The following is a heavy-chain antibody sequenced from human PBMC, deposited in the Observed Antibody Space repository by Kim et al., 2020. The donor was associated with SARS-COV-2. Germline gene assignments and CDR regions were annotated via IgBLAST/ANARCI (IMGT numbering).Heavy chain of an antibody. Sequence: GGSLRLSCAASGFTFSSYAMSWVRQAPGKVLEGVSAISGSGGSTYYADSMKGRLTIYSANSKNTLYLQMNSLRAEDTAVDYCASSYMITVVTRNAFDIWDQGTMVSVSS. CDR1: GFTFSSYA. D-gene: IGHD3-16*01. J-gene: IGHJ3*02. CDR3: ASSYMITVVTRNAFDI. V-gene: IGHV3-23*01. CDR2: ISGSGGST.